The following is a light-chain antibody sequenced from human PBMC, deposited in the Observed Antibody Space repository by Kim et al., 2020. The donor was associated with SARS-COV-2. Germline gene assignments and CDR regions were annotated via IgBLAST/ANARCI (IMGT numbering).Light chain of an antibody. V-gene: IGKV3-11*01. CDR1: QSVSSY. Sequence: LSPGERATLSCRASQSVSSYLAWYQQKPGQAPRLLIYEASKRATGIPARFSGSGSGTDFTLTISSREPEDFAVYYCQQRSNWPPTFGGGTKVDIK. CDR2: EAS. J-gene: IGKJ4*01. CDR3: QQRSNWPPT.